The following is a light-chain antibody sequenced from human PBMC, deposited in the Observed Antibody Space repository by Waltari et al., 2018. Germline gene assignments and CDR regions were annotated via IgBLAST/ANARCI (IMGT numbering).Light chain of an antibody. CDR1: QSLSKY. CDR3: QHYESLPVT. J-gene: IGKJ1*01. Sequence: EIVLTQSPGTLSLSPGERATLSCRASQSLSKYLAWYQQKPGQAPRLLIYHASSRAAGIPDRFSGSGYGTDFSLTISRLEPEDFAVYYCQHYESLPVTFDQGTKVEIK. CDR2: HAS. V-gene: IGKV3-20*01.